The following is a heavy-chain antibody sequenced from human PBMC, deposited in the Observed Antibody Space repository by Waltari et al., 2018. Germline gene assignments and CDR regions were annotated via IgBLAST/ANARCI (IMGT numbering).Heavy chain of an antibody. J-gene: IGHJ2*01. CDR2: IYSGGST. V-gene: IGHV3-53*01. Sequence: EVQLVESGGGLIQPGGSLRLPCAASGFTVSSTYMSWVRRAPGKGLEWVSVIYSGGSTYYADSVKGRFTISRDNSKNTLYLQMNSLRAEDTAVYYCASTAVAGTHWYFDLWGRGTLVTVSS. CDR3: ASTAVAGTHWYFDL. CDR1: GFTVSSTY. D-gene: IGHD6-19*01.